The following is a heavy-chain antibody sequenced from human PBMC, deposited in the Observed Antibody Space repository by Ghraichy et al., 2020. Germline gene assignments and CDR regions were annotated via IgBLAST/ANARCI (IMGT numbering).Heavy chain of an antibody. Sequence: SETLSLTCAVSGCSITDNWWSWVRQPPGKGLEWMGEIYHSGSAKYNPSLKSRVTISVDKSKNQFSVELNSVTAADTAIYYCARHIAVPTTRGFDYWGQGALVAVSS. CDR1: GCSITDNW. CDR2: IYHSGSA. D-gene: IGHD6-19*01. V-gene: IGHV4-4*02. J-gene: IGHJ4*02. CDR3: ARHIAVPTTRGFDY.